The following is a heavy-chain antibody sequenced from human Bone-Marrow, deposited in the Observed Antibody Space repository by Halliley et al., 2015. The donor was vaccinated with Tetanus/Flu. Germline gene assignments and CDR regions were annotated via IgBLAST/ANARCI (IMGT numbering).Heavy chain of an antibody. V-gene: IGHV4-59*01. CDR2: SYYIGST. D-gene: IGHD2-15*01. CDR3: ASSLARDSAIDY. J-gene: IGHJ4*02. Sequence: LEWIGYSYYIGSTNYNPSLKSRVTISIDTSKNQFSLRLSSVTAADTAVYYFASSLARDSAIDYWGQGTLVSVSS.